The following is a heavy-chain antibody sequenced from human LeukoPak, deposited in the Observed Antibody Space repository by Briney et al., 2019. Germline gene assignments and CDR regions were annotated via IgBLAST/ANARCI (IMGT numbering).Heavy chain of an antibody. D-gene: IGHD3-22*01. CDR2: IYPGDSDT. V-gene: IGHV5-51*01. CDR3: ARLSGSGYYDSSGYLDY. Sequence: GESLKISCKGSGYSFTSYWIGWVRQMPGKGLEWMGIIYPGDSDTRYSPSFQGQVTISADKSISTAYLQWSSLKASDTAKYYCARLSGSGYYDSSGYLDYWGQGTLVTVSS. J-gene: IGHJ4*02. CDR1: GYSFTSYW.